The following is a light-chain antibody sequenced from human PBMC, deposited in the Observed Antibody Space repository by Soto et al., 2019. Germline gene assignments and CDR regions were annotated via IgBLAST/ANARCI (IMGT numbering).Light chain of an antibody. Sequence: VLIQSPATLSLSPGERATLSCRASQSVGSYLAWYQHKPGQAPRLLISDASNRATGIPARFSGSGSETDFTLTISSLEPEDSAVYYCQQRSNWPSLTFGGGTKADI. CDR1: QSVGSY. CDR3: QQRSNWPSLT. CDR2: DAS. V-gene: IGKV3-11*01. J-gene: IGKJ4*01.